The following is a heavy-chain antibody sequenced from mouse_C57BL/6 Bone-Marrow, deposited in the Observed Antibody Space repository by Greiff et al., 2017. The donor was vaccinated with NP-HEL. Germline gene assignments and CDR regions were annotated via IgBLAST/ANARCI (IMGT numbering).Heavy chain of an antibody. D-gene: IGHD1-1*01. CDR1: GFSLTSYA. V-gene: IGHV2-9-1*01. J-gene: IGHJ1*03. Sequence: VKLVESGPGLVEPSQSLSLTCTVSGFSLTSYAISWVRQPPGKGLEWLGVIWTGGGTNYTSALQSRLGISKDNYTSQVFLIMNSLQTDDTASYYCARNYYGSSRYFDVWGTGTTVTVSS. CDR3: ARNYYGSSRYFDV. CDR2: IWTGGGT.